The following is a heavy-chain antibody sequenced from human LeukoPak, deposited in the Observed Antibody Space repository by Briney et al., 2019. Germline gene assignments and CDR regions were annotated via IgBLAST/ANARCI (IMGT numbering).Heavy chain of an antibody. CDR2: IYYSGST. V-gene: IGHV4-39*01. J-gene: IGHJ4*02. Sequence: SETLCLTCTVSGGSISSSSYYWGWIRQPPGKGLEWIGSIYYSGSTYYNPSLKSRVTISVDTSKNQFSLKLSSVTAADTALYFCARQSGSYGGILDNWGQGILGTVSS. CDR3: ARQSGSYGGILDN. CDR1: GGSISSSSYY. D-gene: IGHD1-26*01.